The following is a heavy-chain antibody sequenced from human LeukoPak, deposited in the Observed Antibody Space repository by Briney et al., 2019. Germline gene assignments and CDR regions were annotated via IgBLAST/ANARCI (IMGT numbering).Heavy chain of an antibody. CDR3: AKDQKWTDYGEFDY. Sequence: AGGSLRPSCAASGFTFRKYAMTWVRQAPGKGLEWVSAISGGGDNTYYADSVQGRFTISRDNSKNTLYLQMNSLRAEDTAVYYCAKDQKWTDYGEFDYWGQGTLVTVSS. J-gene: IGHJ4*02. CDR2: ISGGGDNT. V-gene: IGHV3-23*01. D-gene: IGHD4-17*01. CDR1: GFTFRKYA.